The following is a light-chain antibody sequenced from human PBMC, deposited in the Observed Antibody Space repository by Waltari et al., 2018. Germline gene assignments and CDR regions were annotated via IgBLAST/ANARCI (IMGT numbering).Light chain of an antibody. J-gene: IGKJ4*01. V-gene: IGKV3-15*01. Sequence: EIVMTQSPATLSVSPGERANLPCRASQSVNSNLDWYQQKPGQAPTFLNYGASTRATCIPARFSGSGSGTEFTLTISSLQSEDFAVYYCQQYNNWPPLTFGGGTKVEIK. CDR1: QSVNSN. CDR2: GAS. CDR3: QQYNNWPPLT.